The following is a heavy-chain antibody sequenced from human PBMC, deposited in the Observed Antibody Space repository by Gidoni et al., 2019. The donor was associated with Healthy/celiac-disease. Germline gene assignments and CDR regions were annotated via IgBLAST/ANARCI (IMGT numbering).Heavy chain of an antibody. CDR3: SRHTARRYFDWLNYFDY. CDR2: IYYSGST. J-gene: IGHJ4*02. CDR1: GGSISSSSYY. D-gene: IGHD3-9*01. V-gene: IGHV4-39*01. Sequence: QLQLPESGPGLVKPSETLSLTCTVSGGSISSSSYYWGWIRQPPGKGLEWIGSIYYSGSTYYNPTLKKRVTISVDTSKNQFSLKLSSVTAADAAVYYCSRHTARRYFDWLNYFDYWGQGTLVTVSS.